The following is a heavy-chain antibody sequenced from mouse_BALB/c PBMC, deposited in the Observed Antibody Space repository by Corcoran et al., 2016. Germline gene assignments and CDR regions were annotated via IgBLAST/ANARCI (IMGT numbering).Heavy chain of an antibody. CDR1: GYSFTGYY. V-gene: IGHV1S34*01. Sequence: LVKTGASEKISCKASGYSFTGYYMHWVKQSHGKSLEWIGYISCYNGATSYNQKFKGKATFTVDTSSSTAYMQFNSLTSEDSAVYYCARLGNQLTGTRSAMDYWVQGTSVTVSS. CDR3: ARLGNQLTGTRSAMDY. J-gene: IGHJ4*01. CDR2: ISCYNGAT. D-gene: IGHD4-1*01.